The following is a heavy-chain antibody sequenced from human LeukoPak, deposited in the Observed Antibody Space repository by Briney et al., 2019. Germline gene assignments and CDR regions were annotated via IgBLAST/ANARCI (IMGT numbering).Heavy chain of an antibody. J-gene: IGHJ5*02. D-gene: IGHD6-13*01. CDR2: IGNRGFTI. CDR3: AKDDARFIAAALFDP. V-gene: IGHV3-48*01. Sequence: GGSLRLSCAASGFTFSSYSMNWVRQAPGKGPEWVAYIGNRGFTIYYADSVKGRFTISRDNAKNSLYLNMNSLRAEDTAVYYCAKDDARFIAAALFDPWGQGTLVTVSS. CDR1: GFTFSSYS.